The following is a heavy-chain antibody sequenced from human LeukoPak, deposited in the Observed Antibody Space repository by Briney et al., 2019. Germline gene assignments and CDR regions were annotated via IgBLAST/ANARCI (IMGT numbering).Heavy chain of an antibody. D-gene: IGHD3-10*01. J-gene: IGHJ6*03. V-gene: IGHV3-74*01. CDR2: INSDGSST. CDR3: ARDYGSTEGYYYYYYMDV. CDR1: GFTFSSYA. Sequence: GGSLRLSCAASGFTFSSYAMSWVRQAPGKGLVWVSRINSDGSSTSYADSVKGRFTISRDNAKNTLYLQMNSLRAEDTAVYYCARDYGSTEGYYYYYYMDVWGKGTTVTISS.